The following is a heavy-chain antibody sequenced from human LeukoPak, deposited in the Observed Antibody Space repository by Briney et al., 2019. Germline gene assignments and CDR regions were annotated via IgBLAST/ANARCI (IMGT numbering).Heavy chain of an antibody. CDR3: ARVYDSSGYDAFGV. D-gene: IGHD3-22*01. J-gene: IGHJ3*01. Sequence: ASVKVSCKASGYTFTGYYMHWVRQAPGQGLEWMGWINPKSGGPKFAQKFQGRVTLTRDTSISTAYMELSRLRPDDTAVYYCARVYDSSGYDAFGVWGQGTMVTVSS. V-gene: IGHV1-2*02. CDR2: INPKSGGP. CDR1: GYTFTGYY.